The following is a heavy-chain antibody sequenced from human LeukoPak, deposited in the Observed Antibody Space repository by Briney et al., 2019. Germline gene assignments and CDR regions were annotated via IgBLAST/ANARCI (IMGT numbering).Heavy chain of an antibody. D-gene: IGHD3-10*01. J-gene: IGHJ4*02. V-gene: IGHV4-61*01. CDR2: IYYSGST. CDR1: GYSISSGYY. Sequence: SETLSLTCTVSGYSISSGYYWSWIRQPPGKGLEWIGYIYYSGSTNYNPSLKSRVAISVDTSKNQFSLKLSSVTAADTAVYYCARVRGVIIIDYWGQGTLVTVSS. CDR3: ARVRGVIIIDY.